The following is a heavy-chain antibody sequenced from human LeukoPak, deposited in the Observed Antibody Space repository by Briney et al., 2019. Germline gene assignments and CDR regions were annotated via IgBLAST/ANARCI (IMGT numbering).Heavy chain of an antibody. CDR1: GFMFSNYW. V-gene: IGHV3-7*01. CDR2: IKHDGSEK. J-gene: IGHJ4*02. Sequence: PGGSLRLSCAASGFMFSNYWMTWVRQAPGKGLEWVANIKHDGSEKNYVDSVKGRFTISRDNAKNSVYLQMNSLSGEDTAVYYCARYKYGGNSAPFDYWGQGTLVTVSS. CDR3: ARYKYGGNSAPFDY. D-gene: IGHD4-23*01.